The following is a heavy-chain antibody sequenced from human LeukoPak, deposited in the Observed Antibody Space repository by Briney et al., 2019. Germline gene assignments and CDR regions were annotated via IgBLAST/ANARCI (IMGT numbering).Heavy chain of an antibody. D-gene: IGHD3-22*01. CDR1: GFTFNSYS. V-gene: IGHV3-21*01. Sequence: GGSLRLSCAASGFTFNSYSMNWVRQAPGKGLEWVSPISIISSYIYYADSVKGRFTISRDNAKTSLYLQMNSLRAEDTAVYYCANYYYDSSDYWGQGTLVTVSS. CDR2: ISIISSYI. CDR3: ANYYYDSSDY. J-gene: IGHJ4*02.